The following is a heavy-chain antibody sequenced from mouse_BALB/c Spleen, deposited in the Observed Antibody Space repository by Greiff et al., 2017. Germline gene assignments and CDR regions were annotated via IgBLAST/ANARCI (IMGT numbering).Heavy chain of an antibody. CDR2: ISNGGGST. CDR1: GFTFSSYT. J-gene: IGHJ4*01. Sequence: EVKVVESGGGLVQPGGSLKLSCVASGFTFSSYTMSWVRQTPEKRLEWVAYISNGGGSTYYPDTVKGRFTISRDNAKNTLYLQMSSLKSEDTAMYYCASSTANAMDYWGQGTSVTVSS. D-gene: IGHD1-2*01. V-gene: IGHV5-12-2*01. CDR3: ASSTANAMDY.